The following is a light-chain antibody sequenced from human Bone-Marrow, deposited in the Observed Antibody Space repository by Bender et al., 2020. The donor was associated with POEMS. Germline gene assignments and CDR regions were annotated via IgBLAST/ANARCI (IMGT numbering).Light chain of an antibody. J-gene: IGLJ3*02. CDR3: QSYDNSLGGWV. CDR2: DVS. CDR1: SSDVGGYNY. V-gene: IGLV2-14*03. Sequence: QSALTQPASVSGSPGQSITISCTGTSSDVGGYNYVSWYQQHPGKVPKLMIYDVSNRPSGVSSRFSGSKSGNTASLTISGLQAEDEGDYYCQSYDNSLGGWVFGGGTKLTVL.